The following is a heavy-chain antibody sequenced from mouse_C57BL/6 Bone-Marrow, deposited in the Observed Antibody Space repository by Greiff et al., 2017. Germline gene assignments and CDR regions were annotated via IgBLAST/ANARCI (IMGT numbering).Heavy chain of an antibody. V-gene: IGHV1-55*01. CDR3: ARPYYSNYWYFDV. CDR2: IYPGSGST. D-gene: IGHD2-5*01. CDR1: GYTFTSYW. Sequence: VQLQQSGAELVKPGASVKMSCKASGYTFTSYWITWVKQRPGQGLEWIGDIYPGSGSTNYNEKFKSKATLTLDTSSSTAYMQLSSLTSEDSAVYYSARPYYSNYWYFDVWGTGTPVTVSS. J-gene: IGHJ1*03.